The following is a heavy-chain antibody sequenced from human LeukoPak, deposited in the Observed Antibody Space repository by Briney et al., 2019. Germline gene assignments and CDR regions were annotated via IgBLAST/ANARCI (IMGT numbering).Heavy chain of an antibody. V-gene: IGHV1-2*02. CDR1: GYTFTRYY. Sequence: ASVTVSFKAFGYTFTRYYMHWLRQAPGQGLEWMGWINPNSGGTNYAQKFQGRVTITMDTSISTAYMELSRLRPNDTAVYYCASGADIVATITDYYFDYWGQGTLVTVSS. CDR3: ASGADIVATITDYYFDY. J-gene: IGHJ4*02. CDR2: INPNSGGT. D-gene: IGHD5-12*01.